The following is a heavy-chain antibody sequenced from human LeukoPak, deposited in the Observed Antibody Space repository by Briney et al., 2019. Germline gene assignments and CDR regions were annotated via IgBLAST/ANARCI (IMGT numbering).Heavy chain of an antibody. CDR2: INHSGST. V-gene: IGHV4-34*01. J-gene: IGHJ4*02. Sequence: SETLSLTCAVYGGSFSGYYWSWIRQPPGKGLEWMGEINHSGSTNYNQSLKSRVTISVDTSKNQFSLKLSSGTAADTAVYYCARGWVVAAYIFDYWGQGTLVTVSS. D-gene: IGHD5-12*01. CDR3: ARGWVVAAYIFDY. CDR1: GGSFSGYY.